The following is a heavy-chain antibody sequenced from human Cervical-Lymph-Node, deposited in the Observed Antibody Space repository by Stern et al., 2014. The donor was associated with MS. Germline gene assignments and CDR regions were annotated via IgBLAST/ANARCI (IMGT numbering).Heavy chain of an antibody. CDR1: GFSLSTSGVG. CDR2: IYWDDDK. Sequence: QITLKESGPTLVKPTQTLTLTCTFSGFSLSTSGVGVGWIRQPPGKALEWLVLIYWDDDKRYSPSLKSRLTITKDTSKNQVVLTMTNMDPVDTATYYCAHSITMIVVNEGYFDYWGQGTLVTVSS. J-gene: IGHJ4*02. CDR3: AHSITMIVVNEGYFDY. D-gene: IGHD3-22*01. V-gene: IGHV2-5*02.